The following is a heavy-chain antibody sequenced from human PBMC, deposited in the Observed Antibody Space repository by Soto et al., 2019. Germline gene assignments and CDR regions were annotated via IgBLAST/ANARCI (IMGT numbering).Heavy chain of an antibody. J-gene: IGHJ5*02. CDR1: GGSISSSSYY. V-gene: IGHV4-39*01. D-gene: IGHD1-7*01. Sequence: QLQLQESGPGLVKPSETLSLTCTVSGGSISSSSYYWGWIRQPPGKGLEWIGSIYYSGSTYYNPSLKSRVTISIDTSKNQFSLKLSSVTAADTAVYYCASLTGTQPYNWFDPWGQGTLVTVSS. CDR2: IYYSGST. CDR3: ASLTGTQPYNWFDP.